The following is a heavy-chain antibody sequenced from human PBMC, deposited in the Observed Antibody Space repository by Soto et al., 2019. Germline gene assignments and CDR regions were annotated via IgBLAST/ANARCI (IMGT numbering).Heavy chain of an antibody. Sequence: GGSLRLSCAASGFTFSSYGMHWVRQAPGKGLEWVVVISYDGSNKYYADSVKGRFTISRDNSKNTLYLQMNSLRAEDTAVYYCANLRVVPAAIHPDHRYYYYYGMDVWGQGTTVTVSS. CDR1: GFTFSSYG. J-gene: IGHJ6*02. CDR2: ISYDGSNK. D-gene: IGHD2-2*02. V-gene: IGHV3-30*18. CDR3: ANLRVVPAAIHPDHRYYYYYGMDV.